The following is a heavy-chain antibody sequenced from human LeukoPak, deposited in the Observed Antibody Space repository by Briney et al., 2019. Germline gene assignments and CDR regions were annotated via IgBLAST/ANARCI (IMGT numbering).Heavy chain of an antibody. CDR2: INTGNGNT. Sequence: ASVKVSCKASGYTLTSYAMHWVRQAPGQRLERIGWINTGNGNTKYSQKFQGRVTITRDTSASTAYMELSSLRSEDTAVYYCARPYYDYYYGMDVWGQGTTVTVSS. CDR3: ARPYYDYYYGMDV. J-gene: IGHJ6*02. V-gene: IGHV1-3*04. CDR1: GYTLTSYA.